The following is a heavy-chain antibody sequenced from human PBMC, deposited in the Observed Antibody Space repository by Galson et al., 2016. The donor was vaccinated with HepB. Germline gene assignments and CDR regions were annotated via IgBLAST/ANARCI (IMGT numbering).Heavy chain of an antibody. CDR3: AYNQNYGAGVYWFYGMDV. CDR1: GFRFSDYT. J-gene: IGHJ6*02. D-gene: IGHD3-10*01. Sequence: SLRLSCAASGFRFSDYTISWVRQAPGKGLEWVASITGSGSNIYYADSMMGRFTISRDNAKTSLYLQINRLRADDTAVDYCAYNQNYGAGVYWFYGMDVWGQGTTVTVAS. CDR2: ITGSGSNI. V-gene: IGHV3-21*01.